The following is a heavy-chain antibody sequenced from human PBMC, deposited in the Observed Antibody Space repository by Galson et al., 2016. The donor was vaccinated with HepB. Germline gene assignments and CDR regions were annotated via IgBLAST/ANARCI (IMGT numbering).Heavy chain of an antibody. V-gene: IGHV4-39*01. Sequence: SETLSLTCSVSGDSVSSSNSYWGWIRQPPGKELEWIATVHYTGTTYYNPSLKSRVTISVDTSKNQVSLNLRSVTAADTAVYHCASPVVPGYIDVWGKGTTVIVSS. CDR2: VHYTGTT. J-gene: IGHJ6*03. CDR1: GDSVSSSNSY. CDR3: ASPVVPGYIDV. D-gene: IGHD2-21*01.